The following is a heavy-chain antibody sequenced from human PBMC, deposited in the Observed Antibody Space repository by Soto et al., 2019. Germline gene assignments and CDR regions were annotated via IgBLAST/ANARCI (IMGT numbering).Heavy chain of an antibody. D-gene: IGHD2-2*01. CDR3: ARDVAPAAIALPVYY. V-gene: IGHV1-18*01. J-gene: IGHJ4*02. CDR2: MSAYNGDT. CDR1: GYPFISYG. Sequence: QVQLVQSGAELRKPGASVKVSCKASGYPFISYGFSWVRQAPGQGLEWLGWMSAYNGDTKYEQKFQGRITMTTDTSTSTAYKELRSLTSDYTAVYYCARDVAPAAIALPVYYWGQATMVTGSS.